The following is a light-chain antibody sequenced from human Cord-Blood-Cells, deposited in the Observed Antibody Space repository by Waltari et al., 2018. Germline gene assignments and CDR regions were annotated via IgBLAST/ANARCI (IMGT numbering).Light chain of an antibody. J-gene: IGKJ4*01. CDR3: QQRSNWPPRPT. V-gene: IGKV3-11*01. CDR2: DAS. CDR1: QSVSSY. Sequence: ELVLTQPPATLSLSPWERTTLYSRASQSVSSYLARYQQKPGQTPRLLIYDASNRATGIPARFSGSVSGTDFTRTISSLAPEDFAVYYCQQRSNWPPRPTFGGGTKVEIK.